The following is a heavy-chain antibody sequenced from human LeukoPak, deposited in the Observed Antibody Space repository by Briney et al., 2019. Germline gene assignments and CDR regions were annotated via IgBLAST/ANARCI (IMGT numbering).Heavy chain of an antibody. J-gene: IGHJ6*03. CDR2: ISYDGSNK. Sequence: GGSLRLSCAASGFTLSSYAMHWVRSAPGKGLEWVAVISYDGSNKYYADSVKGRFTISRDNSKNTLYRQMNSLTAEDTAVYYCARDSIAARLSYYYNSMDVWGKGTTVTVSS. V-gene: IGHV3-30*01. CDR3: ARDSIAARLSYYYNSMDV. D-gene: IGHD6-6*01. CDR1: GFTLSSYA.